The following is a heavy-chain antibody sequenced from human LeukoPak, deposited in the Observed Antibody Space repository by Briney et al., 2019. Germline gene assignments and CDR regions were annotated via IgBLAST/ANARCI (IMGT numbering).Heavy chain of an antibody. V-gene: IGHV4-59*08. J-gene: IGHJ4*02. CDR3: AGHHPRNTVDF. CDR1: GGSISSYY. Sequence: SEALPPTFTVSGGSISSYYWSWIRQPPGKGVGWIAYISYIGSINYNPSLKSRVTISLDTSKNQFSLKLSSVTAADTAVYYCAGHHPRNTVDFCGQGTLVTVSS. CDR2: ISYIGSI. D-gene: IGHD2-8*02.